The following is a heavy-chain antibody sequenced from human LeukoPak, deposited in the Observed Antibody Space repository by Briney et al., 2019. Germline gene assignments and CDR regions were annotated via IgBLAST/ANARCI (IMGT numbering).Heavy chain of an antibody. D-gene: IGHD3-10*01. CDR2: INHSGST. V-gene: IGHV4-34*01. CDR3: ARASGGLGSYPFDY. Sequence: SETLSLTCAVYGGSFSGYYWSWIRQPPGKGLEWIGEINHSGSTNYNPSLKSRVTISVDTYKNQFSLKLSSVTAADTAVYYCARASGGLGSYPFDYWGQGTLVTVSS. J-gene: IGHJ4*02. CDR1: GGSFSGYY.